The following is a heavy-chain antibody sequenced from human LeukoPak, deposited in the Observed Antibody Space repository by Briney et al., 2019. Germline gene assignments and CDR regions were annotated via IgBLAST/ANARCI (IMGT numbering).Heavy chain of an antibody. V-gene: IGHV3-48*04. CDR1: GFTFSSYS. CDR3: ARGHRGGSYLEYFQH. CDR2: ISSSSTI. J-gene: IGHJ1*01. Sequence: GGSLRLSCAASGFTFSSYSMNWVRQAPGKGLEWVSYISSSSTIYYADSVKGRFTISRDNAKNSLYLQMNSLRAEDTAVYYCARGHRGGSYLEYFQHWGQGTLVTVSS. D-gene: IGHD1-26*01.